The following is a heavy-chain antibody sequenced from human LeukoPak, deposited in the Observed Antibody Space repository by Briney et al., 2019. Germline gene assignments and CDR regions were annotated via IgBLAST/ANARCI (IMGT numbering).Heavy chain of an antibody. D-gene: IGHD3-10*01. Sequence: GGSLRLSCAASGFTFSSYSMNWVRQAPGMGLEWVSTITDAVFTTYYADSVQGRFIISRDDSDNRLYLQMNSLRAEDTAVYYCANVGDVYDSAVWGRGTLVTVSS. CDR3: ANVGDVYDSAV. J-gene: IGHJ4*02. CDR1: GFTFSSYS. V-gene: IGHV3-23*01. CDR2: ITDAVFTT.